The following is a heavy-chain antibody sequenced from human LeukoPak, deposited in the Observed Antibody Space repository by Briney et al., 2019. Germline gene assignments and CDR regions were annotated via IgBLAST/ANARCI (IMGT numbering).Heavy chain of an antibody. Sequence: PGGSLRLSCVGSNFTFSSYTLNWVRQAPGKGLEWLSSISSSGSNIYYADSVKGRFTISRDNAKTSLFLQMNSLRAEDSAVYYCATRVTTFLQWDQGTLVTVSS. CDR1: NFTFSSYT. J-gene: IGHJ4*02. CDR2: ISSSGSNI. D-gene: IGHD4-17*01. CDR3: ATRVTTFLQ. V-gene: IGHV3-21*01.